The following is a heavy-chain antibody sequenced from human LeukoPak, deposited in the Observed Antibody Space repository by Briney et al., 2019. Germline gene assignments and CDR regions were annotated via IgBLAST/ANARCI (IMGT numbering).Heavy chain of an antibody. Sequence: GGSLRLSCAASGFTLSTYAMSWVRQAPGKGLEWVANIKLDGSEKYYVDSVKGRFTISRDNAKNSLYLQMNSLRAEDTAVYYCARGLYGAFDYWGQGTLVTVSS. D-gene: IGHD4-17*01. V-gene: IGHV3-7*01. J-gene: IGHJ4*02. CDR3: ARGLYGAFDY. CDR1: GFTLSTYA. CDR2: IKLDGSEK.